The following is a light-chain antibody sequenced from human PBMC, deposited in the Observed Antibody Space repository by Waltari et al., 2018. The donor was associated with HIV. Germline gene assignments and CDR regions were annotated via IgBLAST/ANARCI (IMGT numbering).Light chain of an antibody. J-gene: IGKJ3*01. V-gene: IGKV4-1*01. CDR2: WAS. Sequence: DIVMTQSPDSLAVSLGERATINCKSSQSVIYSSNNKNYLSWFQQKPGQPPRLLIYWASTRETGVPDRFSGGGSGTGFTLTISSLQAEDVAVYYCQQYYSTPFTFGPGTRVDIK. CDR1: QSVIYSSNNKNY. CDR3: QQYYSTPFT.